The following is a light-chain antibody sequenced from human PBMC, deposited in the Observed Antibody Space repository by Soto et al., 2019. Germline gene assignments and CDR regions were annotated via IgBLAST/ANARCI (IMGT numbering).Light chain of an antibody. CDR2: GNS. CDR3: QSYDSSLSGYVV. Sequence: QAVVTQPPSVSGAPGQRVTISCTGSSSNIGAGYDVHWYQQLPGTAPKLLIYGNSNRPSGVPDRFSGSKSGTSASLAITGLQDDDEADYYCQSYDSSLSGYVVFGGGTKLTVL. J-gene: IGLJ2*01. V-gene: IGLV1-40*01. CDR1: SSNIGAGYD.